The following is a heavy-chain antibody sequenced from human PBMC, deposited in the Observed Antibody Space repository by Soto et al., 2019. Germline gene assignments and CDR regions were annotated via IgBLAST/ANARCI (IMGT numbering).Heavy chain of an antibody. J-gene: IGHJ4*02. CDR3: AREGGIVGATAADY. CDR1: GGSISSGGYY. D-gene: IGHD1-26*01. V-gene: IGHV4-31*03. CDR2: IYYSGST. Sequence: QVQLQESGPGLVKPSQTLSLTCTVSGGSISSGGYYWSWIPQHPGKGLEWIGYIYYSGSTYYNPSLKSRVTISVDTSNNQFFLKLSSVTAADTAVYYCAREGGIVGATAADYWGQGTLVTVSS.